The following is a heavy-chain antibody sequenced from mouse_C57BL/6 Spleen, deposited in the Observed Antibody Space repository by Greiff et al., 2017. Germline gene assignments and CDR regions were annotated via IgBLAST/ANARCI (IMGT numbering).Heavy chain of an antibody. V-gene: IGHV1-59*01. CDR1: GYTFTSYW. Sequence: VKLQQPGAELVRPGTSVKLSCKASGYTFTSYWMHWVKQRPGQGLEWIGVIDPSDSYTNYNQKFKGKATLTVDTSSSTAYMQLSSLTSEDSAVYYCARELRAWFAYWGQGTLVTVSA. CDR2: IDPSDSYT. CDR3: ARELRAWFAY. D-gene: IGHD2-12*01. J-gene: IGHJ3*01.